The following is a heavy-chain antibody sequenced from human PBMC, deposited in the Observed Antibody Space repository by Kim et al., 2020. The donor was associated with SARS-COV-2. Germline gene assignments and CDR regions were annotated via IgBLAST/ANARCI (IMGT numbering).Heavy chain of an antibody. V-gene: IGHV3-15*01. Sequence: GGSLRLSCAASGFTFSNAWMSWVRQAPGKGLEWVGRIKSKTDGGTTDYAAPVKGRFTISRDDSKNTLYLQMNSLKTEDTAVYYCTTVERKSYYYYYYGMDVWGQGTTVTVSS. D-gene: IGHD3-10*01. J-gene: IGHJ6*02. CDR2: IKSKTDGGTT. CDR1: GFTFSNAW. CDR3: TTVERKSYYYYYYGMDV.